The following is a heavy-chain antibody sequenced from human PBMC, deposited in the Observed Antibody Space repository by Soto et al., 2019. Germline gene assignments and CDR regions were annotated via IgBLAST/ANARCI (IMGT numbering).Heavy chain of an antibody. D-gene: IGHD2-2*02. V-gene: IGHV3-11*01. J-gene: IGHJ3*02. CDR3: ARAGLVVPAAISVAFDI. Sequence: PGGSLRLSCAASGFTFSDYYMSWIRQAPGKGLEWVSYISSSGSTIYYADSVEGRFTISRDNAKNSLYLQMNSLRAEDTAVYYCARAGLVVPAAISVAFDIWGQGTMVTVSS. CDR1: GFTFSDYY. CDR2: ISSSGSTI.